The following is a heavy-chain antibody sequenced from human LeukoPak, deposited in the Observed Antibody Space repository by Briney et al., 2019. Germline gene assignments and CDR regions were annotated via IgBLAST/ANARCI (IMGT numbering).Heavy chain of an antibody. V-gene: IGHV4-61*02. CDR3: ARRQGWYQGAPFDY. D-gene: IGHD6-19*01. J-gene: IGHJ4*02. CDR2: IYTSGST. Sequence: SQTLSLTCTVSGGSISSGSYYWSWIRQPDGKGLEWIGRIYTSGSTNYNPSLKSRVTISVDTSKNQFSLKLSSVTAADTAVYYCARRQGWYQGAPFDYWGQGTLVTVSS. CDR1: GGSISSGSYY.